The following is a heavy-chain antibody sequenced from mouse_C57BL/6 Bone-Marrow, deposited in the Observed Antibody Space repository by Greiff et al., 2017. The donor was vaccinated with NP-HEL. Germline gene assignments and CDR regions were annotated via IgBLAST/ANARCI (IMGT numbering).Heavy chain of an antibody. CDR1: GYTFTGNW. CDR3: AADYYGSSYFDY. Sequence: QVQLQQSGAELMKPGASVKLSCTATGYTFTGNWIEWVKQRPGHGLEWIGEILPGSGNTYYNERFKGQATFTADTSSNTAYMLLSSLTTEDSAIYYCAADYYGSSYFDYWGQGTTLTVSS. CDR2: ILPGSGNT. V-gene: IGHV1-9*01. J-gene: IGHJ2*01. D-gene: IGHD1-1*01.